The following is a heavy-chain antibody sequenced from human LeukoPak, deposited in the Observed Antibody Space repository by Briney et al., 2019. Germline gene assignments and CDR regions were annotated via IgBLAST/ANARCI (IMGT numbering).Heavy chain of an antibody. CDR3: AIARTVVTPPDY. CDR2: INPSGGST. CDR1: GYTFTSYY. Sequence: ASVKVSCKASGYTFTSYYMHWVRQTPGQGLEWMGIINPSGGSTSYAQKFQGRVTMTRDTSTSTVYKELSSLRSEDTAVYYCAIARTVVTPPDYWGQGTLVTVSS. V-gene: IGHV1-46*01. D-gene: IGHD4-23*01. J-gene: IGHJ4*02.